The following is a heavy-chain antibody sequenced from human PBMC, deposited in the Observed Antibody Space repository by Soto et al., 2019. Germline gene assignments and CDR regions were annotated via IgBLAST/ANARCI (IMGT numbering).Heavy chain of an antibody. CDR2: ISYDGSNE. V-gene: IGHV3-30-3*01. CDR3: ARQRPNYDILTGPIYYYYYGMDV. J-gene: IGHJ6*02. Sequence: VGSLRLSCAASGFTFSTYALQWVRQAPGKGLEWVAVISYDGSNEYYTDSVKGRFTISRDSSKNTLDLQMNSLRPEDTAVYYCARQRPNYDILTGPIYYYYYGMDVWGQGTTVTVSS. D-gene: IGHD3-9*01. CDR1: GFTFSTYA.